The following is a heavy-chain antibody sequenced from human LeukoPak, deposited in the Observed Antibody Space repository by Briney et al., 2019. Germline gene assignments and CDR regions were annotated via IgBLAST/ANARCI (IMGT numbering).Heavy chain of an antibody. CDR1: GFTFSIYS. V-gene: IGHV3-23*01. J-gene: IGHJ3*02. CDR3: AKDREYYYDSSGYDAFDI. CDR2: ISGSGGST. D-gene: IGHD3-22*01. Sequence: GGSLRLSCAASGFTFSIYSMNWVRQAPGKGLEWVSAISGSGGSTYYADSVKGRFTISRDNSKNTLYLQMNSLRAEDTAVYYCAKDREYYYDSSGYDAFDIWGQGTMVTVSS.